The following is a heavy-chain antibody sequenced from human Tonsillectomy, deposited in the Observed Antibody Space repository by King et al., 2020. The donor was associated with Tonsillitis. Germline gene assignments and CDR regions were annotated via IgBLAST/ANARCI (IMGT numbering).Heavy chain of an antibody. Sequence: QLQLQESGSGLVKPSQTLSLTCAVSGGSISSGGYSWSWIRQPPGKGLEWIGYIYHSGSTYYNPSLKSRVTISVDRSKNQFSLKLSSVTAADTAVYYCARGRNYDYVWGSYRPILCDYWGQGTLVTVSS. J-gene: IGHJ4*02. CDR1: GGSISSGGYS. V-gene: IGHV4-30-2*01. CDR3: ARGRNYDYVWGSYRPILCDY. D-gene: IGHD3-16*02. CDR2: IYHSGST.